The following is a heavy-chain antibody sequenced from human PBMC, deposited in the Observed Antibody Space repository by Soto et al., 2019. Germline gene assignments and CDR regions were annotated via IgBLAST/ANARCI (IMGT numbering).Heavy chain of an antibody. J-gene: IGHJ5*02. D-gene: IGHD3-22*01. CDR3: AKDRGSSGYYNPNWFDP. CDR1: GFTFSSYA. Sequence: PGGSLRLSCAASGFTFSSYAMSWVRQAPGKGLEWVSAISGSGGSTYYADSVKGRFTISRDNSKNTLYLQMNSLRAEDTAVYYCAKDRGSSGYYNPNWFDPWGQGTLVTVS. V-gene: IGHV3-23*01. CDR2: ISGSGGST.